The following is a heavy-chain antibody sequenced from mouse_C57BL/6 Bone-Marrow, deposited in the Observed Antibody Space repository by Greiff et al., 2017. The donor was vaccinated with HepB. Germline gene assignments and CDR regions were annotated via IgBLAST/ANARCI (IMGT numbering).Heavy chain of an antibody. V-gene: IGHV10-1*01. CDR3: VRRTTVVANYYAMDY. Sequence: EVKLLESGGGLVQPKGSLKLSCAASGFSFNTYAMNWVRQAPGKGLEWVARIRSKSNNYATYYADSVKDRFTISRDDSESMLYLQMNNLKTEDTAMYYCVRRTTVVANYYAMDYWGQGTSVTVSS. J-gene: IGHJ4*01. CDR1: GFSFNTYA. D-gene: IGHD1-1*01. CDR2: IRSKSNNYAT.